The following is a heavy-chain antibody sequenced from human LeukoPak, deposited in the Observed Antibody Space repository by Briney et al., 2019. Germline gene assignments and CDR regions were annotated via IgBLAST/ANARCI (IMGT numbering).Heavy chain of an antibody. CDR1: GYSFTSYW. V-gene: IGHV5-51*01. Sequence: GESLKISCKGSGYSFTSYWIGGVRQMPGKGLEWMGIIYPGDSDTRYSPSFQGQVTISADKSISTAYLQWSSLKASDTAMYYCARLTSLYCSGGSCYQATGWFDPWGQGTLVTVSS. D-gene: IGHD2-15*01. J-gene: IGHJ5*02. CDR3: ARLTSLYCSGGSCYQATGWFDP. CDR2: IYPGDSDT.